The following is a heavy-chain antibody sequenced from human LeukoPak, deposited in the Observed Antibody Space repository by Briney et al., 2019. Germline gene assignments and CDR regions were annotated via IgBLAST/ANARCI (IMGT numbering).Heavy chain of an antibody. D-gene: IGHD2-2*01. V-gene: IGHV1-18*01. CDR1: GYTFTSYG. CDR2: ISAYNGNT. Sequence: GASVKVSCKASGYTFTSYGISWVRQAPGQGLEWMGWISAYNGNTNYAQKLQGRVTMTTDTSTSTAYMELRSLRSDDTAVYYRARVGGSPWVVPAARCDPWGQGTLVTVSS. J-gene: IGHJ5*02. CDR3: ARVGGSPWVVPAARCDP.